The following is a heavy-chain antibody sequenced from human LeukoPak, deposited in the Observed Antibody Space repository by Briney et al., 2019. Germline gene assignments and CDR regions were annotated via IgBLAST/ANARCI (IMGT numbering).Heavy chain of an antibody. CDR1: GYTFTSYD. Sequence: ASVKVSCKASGYTFTSYDINWVRQATGQGLEWMGWMDPNSGNTGYAQKFQGRVTITGNTSISTAYMELSSLRSEDTAVYYCARIGLSGYLYYFDYWGQGTLVTVSS. J-gene: IGHJ4*02. D-gene: IGHD3-3*01. CDR3: ARIGLSGYLYYFDY. V-gene: IGHV1-8*03. CDR2: MDPNSGNT.